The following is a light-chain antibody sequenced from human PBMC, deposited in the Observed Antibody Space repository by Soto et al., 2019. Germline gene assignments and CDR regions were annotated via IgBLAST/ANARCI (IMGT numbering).Light chain of an antibody. Sequence: EIVKTQSPATLSVSPGERASLSCRASQSVGSNLAWYQQTAGQAPRLLIYGASTRATGIPARFSGSGSGTNFTLSISSLQSEDFAVYSCQQYTNWPYTFGQGTKLEIK. CDR1: QSVGSN. J-gene: IGKJ2*01. CDR3: QQYTNWPYT. CDR2: GAS. V-gene: IGKV3-15*01.